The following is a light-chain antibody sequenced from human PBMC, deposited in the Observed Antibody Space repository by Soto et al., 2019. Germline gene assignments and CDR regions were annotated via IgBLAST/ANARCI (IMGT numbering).Light chain of an antibody. Sequence: QSLLTQPPSTSSTPGQTVTISCSGSTSNIGTFYVYWYQHLPGTAPKLLIYIGDQRASGVSDRFSASKSGTSASLAISGLRSDDEADYYCAAWDDNLNAYVFGSGTKLTVL. CDR3: AAWDDNLNAYV. CDR2: IGD. V-gene: IGLV1-47*02. CDR1: TSNIGTFY. J-gene: IGLJ1*01.